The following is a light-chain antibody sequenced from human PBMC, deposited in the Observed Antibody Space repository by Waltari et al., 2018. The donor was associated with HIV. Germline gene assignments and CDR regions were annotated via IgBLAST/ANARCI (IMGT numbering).Light chain of an antibody. Sequence: QSVLTQPPSVSAAPGQSVPISCFGGCSNIGNNHVPRYQQLPGKPPKLLIYDNNKRPSGIPDRFSASKSGTSATLGITGVQTADEADYYCGTWDNTLIAFWMFGGGTKLTVL. CDR2: DNN. V-gene: IGLV1-51*01. J-gene: IGLJ3*02. CDR1: CSNIGNNH. CDR3: GTWDNTLIAFWM.